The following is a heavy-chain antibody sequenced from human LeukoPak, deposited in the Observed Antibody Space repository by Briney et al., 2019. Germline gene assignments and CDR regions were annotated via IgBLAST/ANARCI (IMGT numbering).Heavy chain of an antibody. V-gene: IGHV4-4*07. J-gene: IGHJ5*02. D-gene: IGHD3-10*01. CDR2: IYTSGST. CDR1: GGSISSYY. CDR3: ARDEGVRGARLFDP. Sequence: SETLSLTCTASGGSISSYYWSWIRQPAGKGLEWVGRIYTSGSTNYNPSLKSRVTMSVDTSKNQFSLKLSSVTAADTAVYYCARDEGVRGARLFDPWGQGTLVTVSS.